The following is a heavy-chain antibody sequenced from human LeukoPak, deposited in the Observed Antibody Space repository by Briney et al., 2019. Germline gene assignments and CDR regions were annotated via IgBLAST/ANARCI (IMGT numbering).Heavy chain of an antibody. J-gene: IGHJ3*02. CDR3: ARAWYYGSGSPSDAFDI. CDR1: GYTFTGYY. V-gene: IGHV1-2*02. CDR2: INPNSGGT. Sequence: APVKVSCKASGYTFTGYYMHWVRQAPGQGLEWMGWINPNSGGTNYAQKFQGRVTMTRDTSISTAYMELSRLRSDDTAVYYCARAWYYGSGSPSDAFDIWGQGTMVTVSS. D-gene: IGHD3-10*01.